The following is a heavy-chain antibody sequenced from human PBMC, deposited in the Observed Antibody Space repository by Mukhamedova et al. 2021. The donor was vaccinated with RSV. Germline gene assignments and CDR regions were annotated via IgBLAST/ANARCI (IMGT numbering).Heavy chain of an antibody. J-gene: IGHJ4*02. CDR3: ANPRGDY. D-gene: IGHD3-10*01. CDR1: G. Sequence: GMSWVRQAPGKGLEWVSAFSGSGGSTYYADSVKGRFTISRDNSKNTLYLQMNSLRAEDTAIYYCANPRGDYWGQGTLVTVSS. CDR2: FSGSGGST. V-gene: IGHV3-23*01.